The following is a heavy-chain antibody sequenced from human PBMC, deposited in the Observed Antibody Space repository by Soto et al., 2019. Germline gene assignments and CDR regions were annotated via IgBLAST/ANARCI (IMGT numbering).Heavy chain of an antibody. V-gene: IGHV4-59*08. D-gene: IGHD2-2*01. CDR2: IYYSGST. Sequence: SETLSLTCTVSGGSISSYYWSWIRQPPGKGLEWIGYIYYSGSTNYNPSLKSRVTISVDTSKNQFSLKLSSVTAADTAVYYCAFGGPLVPAALYYYYGMDVWGQGTTVTVSS. J-gene: IGHJ6*02. CDR1: GGSISSYY. CDR3: AFGGPLVPAALYYYYGMDV.